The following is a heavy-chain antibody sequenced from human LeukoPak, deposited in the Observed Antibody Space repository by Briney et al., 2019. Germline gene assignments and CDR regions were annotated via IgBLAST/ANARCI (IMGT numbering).Heavy chain of an antibody. CDR1: GYTFTSYD. V-gene: IGHV1-46*01. Sequence: ASVKVPCKASGYTFTSYDINWVRQAPGQGLEWMGTINPSGGGTSYSPKFQGRVTMTTDTSTSTVYMELISLRSEDTAVYYCARRSGWIWGQGSLVTVSS. D-gene: IGHD6-19*01. J-gene: IGHJ4*02. CDR2: INPSGGGT. CDR3: ARRSGWI.